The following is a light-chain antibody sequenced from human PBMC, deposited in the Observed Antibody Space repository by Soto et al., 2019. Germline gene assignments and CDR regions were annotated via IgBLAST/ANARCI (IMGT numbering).Light chain of an antibody. CDR2: WAS. Sequence: DIVLTQSPDSLSVALGERATINFNSGHNILYSSDNKNYLSWYQQRPGQPPKLLFYWASTRESGVPDRFSGSGSGTHFTLTITSLQAEDVAVYYCQQYYSSPPTFGQGTKVDIK. V-gene: IGKV4-1*01. J-gene: IGKJ1*01. CDR3: QQYYSSPPT. CDR1: HNILYSSDNKNY.